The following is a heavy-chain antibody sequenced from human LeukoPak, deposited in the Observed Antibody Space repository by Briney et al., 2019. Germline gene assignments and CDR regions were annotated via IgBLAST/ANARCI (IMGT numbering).Heavy chain of an antibody. Sequence: GESLKISCKTSGYIFTNYWIGWVRQTPGKGLEWMGIIHPHNSDTRYSPSFQGQVTISADKSISTAYLQWSSLKASDTAMYYCARNRITMVRGVYYYYGVDVWGQGTTVTVSS. CDR2: IHPHNSDT. J-gene: IGHJ6*02. V-gene: IGHV5-51*01. CDR3: ARNRITMVRGVYYYYGVDV. CDR1: GYIFTNYW. D-gene: IGHD3-10*01.